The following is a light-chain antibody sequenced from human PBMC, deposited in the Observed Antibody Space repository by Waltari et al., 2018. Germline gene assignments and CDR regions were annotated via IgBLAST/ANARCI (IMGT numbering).Light chain of an antibody. J-gene: IGKJ1*01. V-gene: IGKV3-15*01. Sequence: EILLTQSPATLSVSPGERATLSGRASRSVNSNLAWYQQKPGQAPRLLIYGASTRATGVPARFSGSGSGTDFTLTISSLQSEDFAVYYCQQYNNWPPGRTFGQGTKVEI. CDR3: QQYNNWPPGRT. CDR2: GAS. CDR1: RSVNSN.